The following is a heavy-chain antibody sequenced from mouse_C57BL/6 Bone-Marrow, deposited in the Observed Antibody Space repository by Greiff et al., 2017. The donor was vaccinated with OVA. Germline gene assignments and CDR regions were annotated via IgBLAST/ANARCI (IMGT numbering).Heavy chain of an antibody. CDR2: IYPGSGST. J-gene: IGHJ3*01. V-gene: IGHV1-55*01. Sequence: QVQLQQPGAELVKPGASVKMSCKASGYTFTSYWITWVKQRPGQGLEWIGDIYPGSGSTNYNEKFKSKATLTVDTSSSTAYMQLSSLTSEDSAVYYCAGSVITAVPFAYWGQGTLVTVSA. D-gene: IGHD1-1*01. CDR3: AGSVITAVPFAY. CDR1: GYTFTSYW.